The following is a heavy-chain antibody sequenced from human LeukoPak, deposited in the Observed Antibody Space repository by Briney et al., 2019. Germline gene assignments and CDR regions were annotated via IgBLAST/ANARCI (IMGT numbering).Heavy chain of an antibody. CDR1: GYTFTGYY. Sequence: GASVKVSCKASGYTFTGYYMHWVRQAPGQGLEWMGWINPNSGGTNYAQKFQGRVTMTRDTSISTAYMELSRLRSDDTAVYCCAREGTMVRGVYDYWGQGTLVTVSS. D-gene: IGHD3-10*01. J-gene: IGHJ4*02. V-gene: IGHV1-2*02. CDR2: INPNSGGT. CDR3: AREGTMVRGVYDY.